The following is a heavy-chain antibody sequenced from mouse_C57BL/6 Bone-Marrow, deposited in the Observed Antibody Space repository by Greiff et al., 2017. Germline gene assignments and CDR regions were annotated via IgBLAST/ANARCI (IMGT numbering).Heavy chain of an antibody. CDR3: ARLLLFAY. V-gene: IGHV5-9*01. CDR2: ISGCGGNT. J-gene: IGHJ3*01. Sequence: DVLLVESGGGLVKPGGSLKLSCAASGFTFSSYTMSWVRQTPEKRLEWVATISGCGGNTYYPDSVKGRFTISIDNAKNTLYLEMSIMRSEDTAVYYCARLLLFAYWGQGTLVTVSA. D-gene: IGHD1-1*02. CDR1: GFTFSSYT.